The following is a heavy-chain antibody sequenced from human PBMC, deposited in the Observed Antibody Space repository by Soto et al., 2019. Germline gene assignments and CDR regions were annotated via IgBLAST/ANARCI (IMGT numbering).Heavy chain of an antibody. CDR2: IYYSGST. V-gene: IGHV4-59*08. CDR3: ARGLGTSLDY. D-gene: IGHD7-27*01. CDR1: DGSISSYH. Sequence: QVQLQESGPGLVKPSETLSLTCNVSDGSISSYHWSWIRQPPGKGLEWIGYIYYSGSTNYNPSLKXXVXIXXDTSTSQSSLKMTSVTAADTAVYYCARGLGTSLDYWGQGTLVTVSS. J-gene: IGHJ4*02.